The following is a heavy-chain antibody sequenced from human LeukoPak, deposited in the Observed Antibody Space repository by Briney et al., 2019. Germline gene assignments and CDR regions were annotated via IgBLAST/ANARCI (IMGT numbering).Heavy chain of an antibody. D-gene: IGHD5-12*01. CDR3: AREWGGVSGNKDGLDV. Sequence: ASVKVSCKASGYTFTGYYMHWVRQAPGQGLEWMGIISPSDGSASYAQKFQGRVTMTRDTSTSTVYMELSSLRSEDTAVYYCAREWGGVSGNKDGLDVWGQGTTVTVSS. V-gene: IGHV1-46*01. CDR2: ISPSDGSA. CDR1: GYTFTGYY. J-gene: IGHJ6*02.